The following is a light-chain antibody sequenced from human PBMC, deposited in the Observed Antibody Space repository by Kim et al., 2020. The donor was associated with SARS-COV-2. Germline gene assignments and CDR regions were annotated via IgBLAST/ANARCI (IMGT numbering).Light chain of an antibody. J-gene: IGKJ1*01. Sequence: SVGDSVTIPCRASQSISSYLNWYQQKPGKAPKLLIYAASSLQSGVPSRFSGSGSGTDFTLTISSLQPEDFATYYCQQSYSTPPYTFGQGTKVEIK. CDR1: QSISSY. CDR3: QQSYSTPPYT. V-gene: IGKV1-39*01. CDR2: AAS.